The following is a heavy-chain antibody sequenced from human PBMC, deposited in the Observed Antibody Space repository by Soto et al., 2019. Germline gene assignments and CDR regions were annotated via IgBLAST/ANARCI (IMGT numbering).Heavy chain of an antibody. V-gene: IGHV3-74*01. CDR3: ARDSYSSAPY. D-gene: IGHD6-19*01. CDR1: GFTFSGYW. Sequence: SLRLSCAASGFTFSGYWMHWVRQAPGKGLVWVSRINSDGSGATYADSVKGRFTISRDNAKNTLYLQMNSLRAEDTALYYRARDSYSSAPYWGQGTLVTVSS. J-gene: IGHJ4*02. CDR2: INSDGSGA.